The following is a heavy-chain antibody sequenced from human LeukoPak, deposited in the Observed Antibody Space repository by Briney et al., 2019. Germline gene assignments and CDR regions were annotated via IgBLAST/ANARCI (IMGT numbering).Heavy chain of an antibody. CDR1: GGSISGSTYY. CDR2: IYDSGST. Sequence: PSETLSLTCTVSGGSISGSTYYWGWIRQPPGKGLEWIGSIYDSGSTSYNPSLKSRTTMSVDTSKNQFSLIVTSVTAADTAVYYCARQRGGYDPLDYWGQGTLVSVYS. J-gene: IGHJ4*02. D-gene: IGHD5-12*01. V-gene: IGHV4-39*01. CDR3: ARQRGGYDPLDY.